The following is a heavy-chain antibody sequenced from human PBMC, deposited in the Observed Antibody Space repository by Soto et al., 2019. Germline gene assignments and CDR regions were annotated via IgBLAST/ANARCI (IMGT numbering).Heavy chain of an antibody. V-gene: IGHV1-8*01. CDR3: ARGMYYDFWSGYPQPFDY. D-gene: IGHD3-3*01. Sequence: QVQLVQSGAEVKKPGASVKVSCKASGYTFTSYDINWVRQATGQGLEWMGWTNPNSGNTGYAQKFQGRVTMTRNTSISTAYMELSSLRSEDTAVYYCARGMYYDFWSGYPQPFDYWGQGTLVTVSS. CDR1: GYTFTSYD. CDR2: TNPNSGNT. J-gene: IGHJ4*02.